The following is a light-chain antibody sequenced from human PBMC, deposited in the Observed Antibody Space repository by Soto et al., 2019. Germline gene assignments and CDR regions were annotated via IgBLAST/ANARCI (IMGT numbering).Light chain of an antibody. CDR2: GYK. J-gene: IGLJ3*02. V-gene: IGLV1-40*01. Sequence: QSVLTQPPSMSGAPGQRVTISCTGSSSNIGAGQDVHWYQQVPGTAPKLLIFGYKNRPSGVPDRFSGSKSGTSASLAITGLQAEDEADYYCQSYDSSLSAWVFGGGTKLTVL. CDR1: SSNIGAGQD. CDR3: QSYDSSLSAWV.